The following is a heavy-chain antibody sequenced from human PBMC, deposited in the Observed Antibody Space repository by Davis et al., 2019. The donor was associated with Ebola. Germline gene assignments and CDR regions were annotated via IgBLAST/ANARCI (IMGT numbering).Heavy chain of an antibody. CDR1: GFTFSSYA. CDR3: AKEGGKSGDYDLYYYYYGMDV. V-gene: IGHV3-30*04. Sequence: GGSLRLSCAASGFTFSSYAMHWVRQAPGKGLEWVAVISYDGSNKYYADSVKGRFTISRDNSKNTLYLQMNSLRAEDTAVYYCAKEGGKSGDYDLYYYYYGMDVWGQGTTVSVSS. D-gene: IGHD4-17*01. CDR2: ISYDGSNK. J-gene: IGHJ6*02.